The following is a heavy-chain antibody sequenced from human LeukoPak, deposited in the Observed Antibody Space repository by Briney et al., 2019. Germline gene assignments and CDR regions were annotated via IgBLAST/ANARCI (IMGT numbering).Heavy chain of an antibody. CDR1: GGSISSYY. Sequence: SETLSLTCTVSGGSISSYYWSWIRQPPRKGLEWIGYIHNSGRPDYNPSLKSRVTISVDTSKNQFSLNLISVTAADTAVYYCARVSRWSDWAFEGWGQGTLVTVSS. CDR2: IHNSGRP. D-gene: IGHD3-16*01. CDR3: ARVSRWSDWAFEG. J-gene: IGHJ4*02. V-gene: IGHV4-59*01.